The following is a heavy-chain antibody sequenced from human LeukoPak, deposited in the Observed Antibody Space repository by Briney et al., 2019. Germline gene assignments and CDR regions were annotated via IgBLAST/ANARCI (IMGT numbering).Heavy chain of an antibody. CDR2: ITSSGGNI. CDR3: ARVKAGATISDFYYYYMDV. D-gene: IGHD1-26*01. Sequence: GGSIRLSCAASGFTFSDYTMRWVRQAPGKRLEFVSAITSSGGNIHYANSVKGRFTISRDNSKNSLYLQMGGLRTEDMAVYHCARVKAGATISDFYYYYMDVWGKGTTVTVSS. J-gene: IGHJ6*03. V-gene: IGHV3-64*01. CDR1: GFTFSDYT.